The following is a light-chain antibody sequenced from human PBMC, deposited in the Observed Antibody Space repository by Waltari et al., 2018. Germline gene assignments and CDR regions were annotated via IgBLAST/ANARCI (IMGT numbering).Light chain of an antibody. J-gene: IGKJ1*01. CDR3: QQSYSTPRVT. Sequence: DIQMTQSPSSLPASVGDRVTITCRASQSISSYLNWYQQKPGKAPKLLIYAASSLQSGVPSRFSGSGSGTDFTLTISSLQPEDFATYYCQQSYSTPRVTFGQGTKVEIK. CDR2: AAS. V-gene: IGKV1-39*01. CDR1: QSISSY.